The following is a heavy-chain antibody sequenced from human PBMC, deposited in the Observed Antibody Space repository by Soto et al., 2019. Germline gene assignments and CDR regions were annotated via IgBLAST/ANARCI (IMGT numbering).Heavy chain of an antibody. CDR3: AKGKTIFGVVVVSEY. D-gene: IGHD3-3*01. CDR1: GFVFSSYD. J-gene: IGHJ4*01. Sequence: GGSLRLSCAVSGFVFSSYDMHWVRQAPGKGLEWVAVISNDGSNKDYADSVKGRFTISRDNSKITLYLQMNGLRAEDTAVYYCAKGKTIFGVVVVSEYWGQGTLVTVSS. V-gene: IGHV3-30*18. CDR2: ISNDGSNK.